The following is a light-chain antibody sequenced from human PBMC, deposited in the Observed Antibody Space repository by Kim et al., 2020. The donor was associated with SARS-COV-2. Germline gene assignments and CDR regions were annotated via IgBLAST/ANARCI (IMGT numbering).Light chain of an antibody. Sequence: GKTANIPCGGEDNGSQSVHWYQQKPGQAPVLVIQNDRDRPSGISERFSGSNSGNTATLAISRVEAGDEADYFCQVWDSTSEHPWVFGGGTQLTVL. CDR2: NDR. V-gene: IGLV3-21*04. CDR1: DNGSQS. J-gene: IGLJ3*02. CDR3: QVWDSTSEHPWV.